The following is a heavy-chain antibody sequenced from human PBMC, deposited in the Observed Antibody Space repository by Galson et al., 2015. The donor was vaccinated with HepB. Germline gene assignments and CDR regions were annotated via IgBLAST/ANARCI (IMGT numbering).Heavy chain of an antibody. J-gene: IGHJ4*02. CDR1: GYTFTNYY. D-gene: IGHD3-10*01. Sequence: SVKVSCKASGYTFTNYYIPWLRQAPGQGLEWMGLIRPSGGRTIYAQTFQGRVTMTRDTSASTVYMELNSLRSDDTAVYFCARLEGASGTESDWGQGTLVTVSS. V-gene: IGHV1-46*01. CDR3: ARLEGASGTESD. CDR2: IRPSGGRT.